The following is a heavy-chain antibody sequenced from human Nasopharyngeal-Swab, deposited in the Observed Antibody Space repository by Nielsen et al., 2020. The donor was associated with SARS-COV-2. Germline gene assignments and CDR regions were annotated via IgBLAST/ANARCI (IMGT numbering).Heavy chain of an antibody. J-gene: IGHJ3*02. CDR1: GFSLSTSGMC. D-gene: IGHD2-15*01. CDR3: ARSGDCSGGRCNDAFDI. V-gene: IGHV2-70*01. Sequence: SGPTLVKPTQTLTLTCTFSGFSLSTSGMCVNWIRQPPGKALEWLALIDWGDDKYYSTSLKTGLTISKDSSKDEVVLTMTNMDPVDTATYYCARSGDCSGGRCNDAFDIWGQGTMVTVSS. CDR2: IDWGDDK.